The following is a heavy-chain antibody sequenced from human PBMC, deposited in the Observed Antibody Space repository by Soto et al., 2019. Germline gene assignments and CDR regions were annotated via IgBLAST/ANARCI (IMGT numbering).Heavy chain of an antibody. Sequence: GGSLRLSCAASGFTFSSYWMHWVRQAPGKGLEWVSAISGSGGSTYYADSVKGRFTISRDNSKNTLYLQMNSLRAEDTAVYYCAKDTAMVTGWFDPWGQGTLVTVSS. CDR3: AKDTAMVTGWFDP. J-gene: IGHJ5*02. CDR2: ISGSGGST. CDR1: GFTFSSYW. D-gene: IGHD5-18*01. V-gene: IGHV3-23*01.